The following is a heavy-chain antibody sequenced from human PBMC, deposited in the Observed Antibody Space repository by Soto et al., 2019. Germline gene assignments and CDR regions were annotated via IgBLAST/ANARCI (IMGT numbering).Heavy chain of an antibody. CDR1: GFTFSSYS. Sequence: GESLRLSCAASGFTFSSYSINWVRHPPGKGLEWVSSIISSRSYIYYADSMKDRFTISRDNAKNSLYLQMNSLRAEDTAVYYCARVPTIYTIFGVVANTPYYYGMDVWGQGTTVTVSS. V-gene: IGHV3-21*01. J-gene: IGHJ6*02. CDR2: IISSRSYI. D-gene: IGHD3-3*01. CDR3: ARVPTIYTIFGVVANTPYYYGMDV.